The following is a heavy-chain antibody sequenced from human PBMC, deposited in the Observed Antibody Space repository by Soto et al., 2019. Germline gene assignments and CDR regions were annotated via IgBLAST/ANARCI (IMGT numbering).Heavy chain of an antibody. D-gene: IGHD4-4*01. CDR3: ARAPYSNAWYRFDL. J-gene: IGHJ4*02. CDR2: IKHDGSVQ. Sequence: GGFLRLSCEASGFTFSGDWMSWVRQAPGKGLEWVADIKHDGSVQYYVDSVKGRFTISRDNAKKLLYLQMNGLRAEDTALYYCARAPYSNAWYRFDLWGQGTLVTVSS. CDR1: GFTFSGDW. V-gene: IGHV3-7*03.